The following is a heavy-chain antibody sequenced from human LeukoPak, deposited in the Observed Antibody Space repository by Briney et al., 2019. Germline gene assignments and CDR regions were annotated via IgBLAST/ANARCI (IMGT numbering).Heavy chain of an antibody. CDR1: GFIFDDYA. J-gene: IGHJ4*02. CDR3: AKDVSLGYCSGGSCSAHFDY. D-gene: IGHD2-15*01. V-gene: IGHV3-9*03. CDR2: ISWNSGTI. Sequence: SLRLSCAASGFIFDDYAMDWVRQAPGKGLEWVSGISWNSGTIGYADSVKGRFAISRDNAKNSLFLQMNSLRPEDMALYYCAKDVSLGYCSGGSCSAHFDYWGQGTLVTVSS.